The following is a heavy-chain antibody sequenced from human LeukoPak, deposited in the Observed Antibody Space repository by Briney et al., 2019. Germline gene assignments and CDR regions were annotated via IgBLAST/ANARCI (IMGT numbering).Heavy chain of an antibody. J-gene: IGHJ4*02. CDR2: ISYDGSNK. D-gene: IGHD3-10*01. CDR1: GFTSSSHG. CDR3: ARLAGDQGY. Sequence: GGSLRLSCAASGFTSSSHGMHWVRQGPGKGLEWVAVISYDGSNKYYADSVKGRFTISRDNSKNTLYLQMNSLRAEDTAVYYCARLAGDQGYWGQGTLVTVSS. V-gene: IGHV3-30*03.